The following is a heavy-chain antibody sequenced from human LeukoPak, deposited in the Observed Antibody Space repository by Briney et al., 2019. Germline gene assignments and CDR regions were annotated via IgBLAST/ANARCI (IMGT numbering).Heavy chain of an antibody. V-gene: IGHV3-7*03. J-gene: IGHJ4*02. CDR2: IKQDGSEK. CDR1: GFTFSSYW. Sequence: GGSLRLSCAASGFTFSSYWMSWVRQAPGKGLGWVANIKQDGSEKYYVDSVKGRFTISRDNAKNSLYLQMNSLRAEDTAVYYCARVGRDYYDSSGYSHYFDYWGQGTLVTVSS. D-gene: IGHD3-22*01. CDR3: ARVGRDYYDSSGYSHYFDY.